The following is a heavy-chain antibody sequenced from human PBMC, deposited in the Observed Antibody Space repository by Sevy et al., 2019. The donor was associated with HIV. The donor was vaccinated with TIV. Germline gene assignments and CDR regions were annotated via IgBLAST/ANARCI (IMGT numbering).Heavy chain of an antibody. V-gene: IGHV3-15*01. Sequence: GGSLRLSCAASGFTFSNAWMSWVRQAPGKGLEWVGRIKSKTDGGTTDYAAPVKGRFTISRDDSKNTLYLQMNSLKTGDTAVYYCTTVASSYSSGWYDFLFDYWGQGTLVTVSS. D-gene: IGHD6-19*01. CDR2: IKSKTDGGTT. CDR3: TTVASSYSSGWYDFLFDY. J-gene: IGHJ4*02. CDR1: GFTFSNAW.